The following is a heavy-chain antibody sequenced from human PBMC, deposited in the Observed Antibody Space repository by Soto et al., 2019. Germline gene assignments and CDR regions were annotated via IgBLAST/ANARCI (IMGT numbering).Heavy chain of an antibody. CDR1: GFTFTRYS. CDR2: ISSTTNYI. Sequence: GALILSCSASGFTFTRYSMNWVRQAPGKGLEWVSSISSTTNYIYYGDSMKVRFTISRDNAKNSLYLEMNSLRAEDTAVYYCARESEDLTSNFDYWGQGTLVTVSS. J-gene: IGHJ4*02. CDR3: ARESEDLTSNFDY. V-gene: IGHV3-21*06.